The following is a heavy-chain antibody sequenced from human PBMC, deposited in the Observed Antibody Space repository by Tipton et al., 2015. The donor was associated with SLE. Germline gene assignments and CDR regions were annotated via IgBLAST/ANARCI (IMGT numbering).Heavy chain of an antibody. CDR3: ARHQWAGYSSGYDAFDI. Sequence: LRLSCAVYGGSFSGYYWSWIRQPPGKGLEWIGEIDHSGSTYYNPSLKSRVTISVDTSKNQFSLKLSSVTAADTAVYYCARHQWAGYSSGYDAFDIWGQGTMVTVSS. J-gene: IGHJ3*02. CDR1: GGSFSGYY. D-gene: IGHD6-19*01. CDR2: IDHSGST. V-gene: IGHV4-34*01.